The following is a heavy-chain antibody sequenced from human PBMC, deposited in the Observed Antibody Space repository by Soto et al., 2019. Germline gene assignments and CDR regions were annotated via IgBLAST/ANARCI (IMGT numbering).Heavy chain of an antibody. CDR2: ISSSSSFT. J-gene: IGHJ6*02. Sequence: PGGSLRLSCAASGFAFSDYYMSWVRQAPGKGLEWVSYISSSSSFTNYADSVKGRFTISRANAKNSLFLQMNSLRAEDTAVYYCAREVWSGSYTLSYGMDVWGQGTTVTVSS. D-gene: IGHD3-3*01. CDR3: AREVWSGSYTLSYGMDV. V-gene: IGHV3-11*05. CDR1: GFAFSDYY.